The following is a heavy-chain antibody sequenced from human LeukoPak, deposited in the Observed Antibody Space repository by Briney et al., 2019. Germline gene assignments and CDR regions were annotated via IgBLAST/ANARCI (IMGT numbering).Heavy chain of an antibody. CDR1: GYIITDYY. D-gene: IGHD3-22*01. V-gene: IGHV1-46*01. J-gene: IGHJ4*02. CDR3: AREITSSAYYRLFDY. CDR2: INPSGGST. Sequence: ASVKVSCKASGYIITDYYIHWVRQAPGQGLEWMGIINPSGGSTSYAQKFQGRVTMTRDMSMSTVYMEVSSLRSEDTAVYYCAREITSSAYYRLFDYWGQGTLVTVSS.